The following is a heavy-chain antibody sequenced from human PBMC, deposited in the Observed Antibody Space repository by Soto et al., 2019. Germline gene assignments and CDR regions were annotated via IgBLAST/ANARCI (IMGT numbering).Heavy chain of an antibody. V-gene: IGHV1-69*01. J-gene: IGHJ6*02. D-gene: IGHD2-2*01. CDR1: GGTFGSYA. Sequence: QVQLVQSGAEVKKPGSSVKVSCKASGGTFGSYAISWVRQAPGQGLEWMGGIIPIPGTANYAQKFQGRVTIAADESTSTANMELSSLRSEDTAVYYCARSQGSSTSLVIDYSYYYGMDVWGQGTRVTVSS. CDR3: ARSQGSSTSLVIDYSYYYGMDV. CDR2: IIPIPGTA.